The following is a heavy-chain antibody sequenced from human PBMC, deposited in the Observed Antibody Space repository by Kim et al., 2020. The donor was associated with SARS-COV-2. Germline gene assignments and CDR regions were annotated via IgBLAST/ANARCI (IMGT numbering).Heavy chain of an antibody. V-gene: IGHV3-15*01. Sequence: GGSLRLSCAASGFTFGNSWMRWVRQAPGKGLEWVARIKRKTDGGTSDYAAPVKCRFTISSDDSKNTLYLQMNSRKTEDTDVYYCTTDPGDYEGYYYGMDVGGQGTTLTVS. J-gene: IGHJ6*02. CDR3: TTDPGDYEGYYYGMDV. CDR2: IKRKTDGGTS. D-gene: IGHD4-17*01. CDR1: GFTFGNSW.